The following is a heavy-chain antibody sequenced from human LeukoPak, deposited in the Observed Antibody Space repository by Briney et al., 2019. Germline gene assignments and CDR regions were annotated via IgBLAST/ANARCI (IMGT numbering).Heavy chain of an antibody. Sequence: SETLSLTCAVYGGSFSGYYWSWIRQPPGKGLEWLGEINHSGSTNYNPSLKSRVTISVDTSKNQFSLKLSSVTAADTAVYYCARGGRQWVVLPPHPLDYWGQGTLVTVSS. V-gene: IGHV4-34*01. CDR2: INHSGST. D-gene: IGHD6-19*01. CDR1: GGSFSGYY. J-gene: IGHJ4*02. CDR3: ARGGRQWVVLPPHPLDY.